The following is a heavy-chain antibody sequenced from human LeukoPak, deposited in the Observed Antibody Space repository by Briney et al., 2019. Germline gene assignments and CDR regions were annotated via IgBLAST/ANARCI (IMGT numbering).Heavy chain of an antibody. CDR1: GFTFSSYA. CDR3: AKDMLWAHYYDSSGGFDY. J-gene: IGHJ4*02. V-gene: IGHV3-9*01. Sequence: GGSLRLSCAASGFTFSSYAMHWVRQAPGKGLEWVSGISWNSGSIGYADSVKGRFTISRDNAKNSLYLQMNSLRAEDTALYYCAKDMLWAHYYDSSGGFDYWGQGTLVTVSS. D-gene: IGHD3-22*01. CDR2: ISWNSGSI.